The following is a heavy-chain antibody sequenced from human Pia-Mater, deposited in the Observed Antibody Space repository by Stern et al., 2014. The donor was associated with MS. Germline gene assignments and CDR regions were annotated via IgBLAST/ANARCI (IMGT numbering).Heavy chain of an antibody. CDR3: ARHVQGFDY. CDR2: IYPYDSDT. J-gene: IGHJ4*02. CDR1: GYSFTIYY. Sequence: EVHLVESGAEVKKPGESLKISCKLSGYSFTIYYIAWVRQMPGKGLEWMGVIYPYDSDTTYSPSFQGQVTISADKSITPAYLQWSSLRASDTAMYYCARHVQGFDYWGQGTLVTVSS. V-gene: IGHV5-51*01.